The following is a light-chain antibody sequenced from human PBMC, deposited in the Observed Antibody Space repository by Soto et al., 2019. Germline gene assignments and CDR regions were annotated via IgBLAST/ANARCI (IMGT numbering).Light chain of an antibody. CDR3: SSYTSSNTFYV. J-gene: IGLJ1*01. Sequence: QSALTQPPSASGSLGQSVTISCTGTSDDIGDYNYVSWYQHHPGKAPKLMIYQVSNRPSGVSNRFSGSKSGNTASLTISGLQAEDEADYYCSSYTSSNTFYVFGTGTKVTVL. CDR1: SDDIGDYNY. V-gene: IGLV2-14*01. CDR2: QVS.